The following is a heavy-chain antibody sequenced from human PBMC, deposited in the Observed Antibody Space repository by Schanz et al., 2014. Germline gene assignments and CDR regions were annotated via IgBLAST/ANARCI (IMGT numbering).Heavy chain of an antibody. J-gene: IGHJ4*02. CDR1: GFNFSTYA. V-gene: IGHV3-48*03. Sequence: VQLVESGGGVVQPGRSLRLSCAASGFNFSTYALHWVRQAPGKGLEWVSYISSSSSTIYYADSVRGRFTISRDNSRNTVYLQMNNVGVDDTATYYCVKTDAGWRFDYWGQGTLVIVSS. CDR3: VKTDAGWRFDY. CDR2: ISSSSSTI. D-gene: IGHD6-19*01.